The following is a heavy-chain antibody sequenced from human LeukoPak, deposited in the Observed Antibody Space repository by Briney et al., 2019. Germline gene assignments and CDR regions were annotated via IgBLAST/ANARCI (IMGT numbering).Heavy chain of an antibody. CDR2: INHSGST. D-gene: IGHD6-19*01. CDR1: GGSFSGYY. Sequence: SETLSLTCAVYGGSFSGYYWSWIRQPPGKGLEWIGEINHSGSTNYNPSLKSRVTISVDTSKNQFSLKLSSVTAADTAVYHCARGSGWYGLDYWGQGTLVTVSS. J-gene: IGHJ4*02. CDR3: ARGSGWYGLDY. V-gene: IGHV4-34*01.